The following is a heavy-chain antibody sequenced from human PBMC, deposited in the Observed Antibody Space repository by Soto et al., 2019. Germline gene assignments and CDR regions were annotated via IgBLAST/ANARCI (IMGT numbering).Heavy chain of an antibody. CDR3: ARGADSFDY. Sequence: GESLKISCQGSGYHLTTYLIGWVRQMPGKGLEWMGIIYPGDSDTRYSPSFQGQVTISADKSISTAYLQWSSLKASDTAMYYCARGADSFDYWGQGTLVTVSS. D-gene: IGHD3-22*01. V-gene: IGHV5-51*01. J-gene: IGHJ4*02. CDR1: GYHLTTYL. CDR2: IYPGDSDT.